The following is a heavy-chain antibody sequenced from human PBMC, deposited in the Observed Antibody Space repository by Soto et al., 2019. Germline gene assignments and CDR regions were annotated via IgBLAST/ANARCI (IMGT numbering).Heavy chain of an antibody. V-gene: IGHV6-1*01. Sequence: SPTLSLPCAISGDSVSSNSAAWNWIRQSPSRGLEWLGRTYYRSKWYNDYAVSVKSRITINPDTSKNQFSLQLNSVTPEDTAVYYCARGYCSGGSCSSHYGMDVWGQGTTVTVSS. J-gene: IGHJ6*02. CDR1: GDSVSSNSAA. D-gene: IGHD2-15*01. CDR2: TYYRSKWYN. CDR3: ARGYCSGGSCSSHYGMDV.